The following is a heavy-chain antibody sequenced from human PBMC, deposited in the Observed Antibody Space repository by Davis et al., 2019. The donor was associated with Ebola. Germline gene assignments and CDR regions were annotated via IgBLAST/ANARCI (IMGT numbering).Heavy chain of an antibody. J-gene: IGHJ6*02. V-gene: IGHV1-18*04. CDR2: ISANNGNT. CDR1: GYTFTSYG. D-gene: IGHD5-18*01. CDR3: ARGGRYSYGGGYYYYYGMDV. Sequence: ASVKVSCKASGYTFTSYGISWVRQTPGQGLEWMGWISANNGNTNYARKLQGRVTMTTDTSTSTAYMDLRSLRSDDTAVYYCARGGRYSYGGGYYYYYGMDVWGQGTTVTVSS.